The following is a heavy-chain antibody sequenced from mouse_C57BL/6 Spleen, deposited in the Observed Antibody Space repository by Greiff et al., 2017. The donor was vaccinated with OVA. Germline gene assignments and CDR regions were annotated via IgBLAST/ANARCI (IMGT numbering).Heavy chain of an antibody. V-gene: IGHV1-53*01. CDR3: ARDGGNLETYDYDEGDFDY. J-gene: IGHJ2*01. CDR1: GYTFTSYW. D-gene: IGHD2-4*01. CDR2: INPSNGGT. Sequence: QVQLQQPGTELVKPGASVKLSCKASGYTFTSYWMHWVKQRPGQGLEWIGNINPSNGGTNYNEKLKSKATLTVDKSSSTAYMQLCSLTSEDSAVYYCARDGGNLETYDYDEGDFDYWGQGTTLTVSS.